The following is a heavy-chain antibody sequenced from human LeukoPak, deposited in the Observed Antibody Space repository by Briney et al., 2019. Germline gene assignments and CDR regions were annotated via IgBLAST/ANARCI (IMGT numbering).Heavy chain of an antibody. D-gene: IGHD2-21*01. J-gene: IGHJ4*02. CDR2: ISHRGGT. CDR1: GGSLSGYY. Sequence: PSETLSLTCVVSGGSLSGYYLTWIRQAPGKGLEWIGDISHRGGTAYNPSLKSRASVSLDTSKNQFSLYVTSVTAADRAVYFCARFADSEPIDTWGQGTLVTVSS. V-gene: IGHV4-34*01. CDR3: ARFADSEPIDT.